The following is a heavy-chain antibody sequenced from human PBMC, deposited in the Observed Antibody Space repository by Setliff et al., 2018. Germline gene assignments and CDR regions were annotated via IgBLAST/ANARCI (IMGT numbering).Heavy chain of an antibody. CDR2: IYYSGST. J-gene: IGHJ3*02. V-gene: IGHV4-30-4*08. CDR1: GGSTSSGDYY. CDR3: ARGVWFGELLQAFDI. Sequence: PSETLSLTCTVSGGSTSSGDYYWSWIRQPPGKGLEWIGYIYYSGSTYYNPSLKSRVTISVDTSKNQFSLKLSSVTAADTAVYYCARGVWFGELLQAFDIWGQGTMVTVSS. D-gene: IGHD3-10*01.